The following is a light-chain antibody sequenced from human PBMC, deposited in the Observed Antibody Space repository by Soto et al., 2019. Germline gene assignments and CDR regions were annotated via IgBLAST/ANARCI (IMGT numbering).Light chain of an antibody. J-gene: IGKJ1*01. CDR3: QQRSDWPAWT. V-gene: IGKV3-11*01. Sequence: EIVLTQSPATLSLSPGERATLSCRASQSVSSSLAWYQQKPGLPPRLLIYDASNRAAGIPARFSGSGSGTDFTLTISSLEPEDSAVYYCQQRSDWPAWTFGQGTKVEIK. CDR1: QSVSSS. CDR2: DAS.